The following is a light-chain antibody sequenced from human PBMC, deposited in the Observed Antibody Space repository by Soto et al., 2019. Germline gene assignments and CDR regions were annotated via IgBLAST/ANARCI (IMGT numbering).Light chain of an antibody. V-gene: IGLV2-23*01. CDR2: EGN. CDR3: CSYVGARTYV. CDR1: VRDVGSFGP. J-gene: IGLJ1*01. Sequence: QSALTQPASVSGSPGHSLTCSCTRIVRDVGSFGPACWYQQHPGQVPKLIIYEGNRRSSGVSSRFSGSKSGNTASLTISGLQAEDEADYYCCSYVGARTYVIGAGTKVTVL.